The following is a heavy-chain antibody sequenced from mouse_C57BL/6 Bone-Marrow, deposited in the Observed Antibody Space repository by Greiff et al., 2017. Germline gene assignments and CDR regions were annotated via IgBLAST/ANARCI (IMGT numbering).Heavy chain of an antibody. CDR1: GFSLTSYG. CDR2: LWGGGST. CDR3: AISYYYGPWFAY. Sequence: VHLQQSGPGLVAPSQSLSITCTVSGFSLTSYGVDWVRQPPGKGLEWLGVLWGGGSTNYNSALMSSLSISKDNSKSQVFLKMNRLQTDDTAMYYCAISYYYGPWFAYWGQGTLVTVSA. V-gene: IGHV2-9*01. J-gene: IGHJ3*01. D-gene: IGHD1-1*01.